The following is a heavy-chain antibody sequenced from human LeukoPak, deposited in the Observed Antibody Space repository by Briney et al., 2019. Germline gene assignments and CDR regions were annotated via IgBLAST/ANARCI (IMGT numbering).Heavy chain of an antibody. CDR3: ARVMGAVAGKVVWFDP. D-gene: IGHD6-19*01. Sequence: PSETLSLTCTVSGGSISSYYWSWIRQPPGKGLEWIGYIYYSGSTNYNPSLKSRVTISVDTSKNQFSLKLSSVTAADTAVYYCARVMGAVAGKVVWFDPWGQGTLVTVSS. J-gene: IGHJ5*02. V-gene: IGHV4-59*01. CDR2: IYYSGST. CDR1: GGSISSYY.